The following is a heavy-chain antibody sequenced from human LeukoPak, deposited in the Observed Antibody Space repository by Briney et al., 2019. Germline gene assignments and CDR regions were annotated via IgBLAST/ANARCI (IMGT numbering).Heavy chain of an antibody. D-gene: IGHD3-10*01. Sequence: SVKVSCKASGGTFSSYAISWVRQAPGQGLEWMGRIIPILGIANYAQKFQGRVTITADKSTSTAYMELSSLRSEDTAVYYCARRYMVRGVIMADYWGQGTLVTVSS. CDR3: ARRYMVRGVIMADY. CDR1: GGTFSSYA. J-gene: IGHJ4*02. V-gene: IGHV1-69*04. CDR2: IIPILGIA.